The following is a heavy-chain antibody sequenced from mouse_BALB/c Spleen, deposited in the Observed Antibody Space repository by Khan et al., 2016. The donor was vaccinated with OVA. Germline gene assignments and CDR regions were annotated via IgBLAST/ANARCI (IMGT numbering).Heavy chain of an antibody. CDR3: ARDYWFAY. Sequence: EVRLVESGGGLVKPGGSLKLSCAASGFTFSNYAMSWVRQSPEKRLEWVASIGSGDSTYYLDSVKGGVTISRDNARNILYLQMSSLRSEDTAMYYCARDYWFAYWGQGTLVTVSA. V-gene: IGHV5-6-5*01. CDR1: GFTFSNYA. J-gene: IGHJ3*01. CDR2: IGSGDST.